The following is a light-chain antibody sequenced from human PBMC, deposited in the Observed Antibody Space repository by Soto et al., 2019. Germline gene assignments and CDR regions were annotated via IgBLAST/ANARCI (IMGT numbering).Light chain of an antibody. J-gene: IGKJ3*01. V-gene: IGKV1-27*01. CDR1: HGISNY. CDR3: QKYNSAPPFT. CDR2: AAS. Sequence: DIQMTQSPASLSASVGDRFTITCRASHGISNYLAWYQQKPGKVPKLLIYAASTLQSGVPSRFSGSGSGTDFTLTISSLQPEDVATYYCQKYNSAPPFTFGPGTKVDIK.